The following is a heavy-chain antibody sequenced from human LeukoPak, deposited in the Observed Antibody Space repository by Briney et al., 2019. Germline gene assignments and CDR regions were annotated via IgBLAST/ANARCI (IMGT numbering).Heavy chain of an antibody. J-gene: IGHJ4*02. D-gene: IGHD6-19*01. Sequence: GGSLRLSCAASGFTFDDYAMHWVRQAPGKGLEWVSLIGGDGGSTFYADSVKGRFTISRDNSKNFLYLQMNSLRTEDTAVYHCARPREAGSSGWYFDNWGQGTLVTVSS. V-gene: IGHV3-43*02. CDR3: ARPREAGSSGWYFDN. CDR1: GFTFDDYA. CDR2: IGGDGGST.